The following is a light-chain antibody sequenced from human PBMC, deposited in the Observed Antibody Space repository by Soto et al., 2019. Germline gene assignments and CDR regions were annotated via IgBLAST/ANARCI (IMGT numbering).Light chain of an antibody. J-gene: IGLJ1*01. CDR2: DVS. CDR1: SSDVGGYNY. CDR3: SSYTSSSTPYV. Sequence: QSALTQPASVSGSPGQSITISCTGTSSDVGGYNYVSLYQQHPGKAPKLMIYDVSNRPSGVSNRFSDSKSGNTASLTISGLQAEDEADYYCSSYTSSSTPYVFGTGTKVTVL. V-gene: IGLV2-14*01.